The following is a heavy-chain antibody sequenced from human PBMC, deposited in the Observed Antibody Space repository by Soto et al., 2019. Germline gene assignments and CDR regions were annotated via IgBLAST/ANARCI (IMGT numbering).Heavy chain of an antibody. CDR1: GYSFTTYW. CDR3: ARPAYYDSSGYHLAEYWYFDL. D-gene: IGHD3-22*01. CDR2: IYPGDSDA. V-gene: IGHV5-51*01. J-gene: IGHJ2*01. Sequence: PGESLKISCKGSGYSFTTYWIGWVRQMPGKGLEWMGIIYPGDSDARYSPSFQGQVTISADKSISTAYLQLSSLKASDTAMYYCARPAYYDSSGYHLAEYWYFDLWGRGTLVTVSS.